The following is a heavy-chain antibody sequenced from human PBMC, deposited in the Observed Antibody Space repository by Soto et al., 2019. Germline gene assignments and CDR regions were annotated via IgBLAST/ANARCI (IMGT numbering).Heavy chain of an antibody. V-gene: IGHV4-59*08. CDR1: GGSISGYY. J-gene: IGHJ4*02. Sequence: QLQLQESGPGLVKPSETLSLTCTVSGGSISGYYWSSIRQPPGKGLEWIAYIHYSGSSNSNPSLKSRVTISVDTSRNQFSLKLTSVTAADTAVYYCARHSNEYRKSLDYWGQGTLVTVSS. CDR3: ARHSNEYRKSLDY. CDR2: IHYSGSS. D-gene: IGHD1-1*01.